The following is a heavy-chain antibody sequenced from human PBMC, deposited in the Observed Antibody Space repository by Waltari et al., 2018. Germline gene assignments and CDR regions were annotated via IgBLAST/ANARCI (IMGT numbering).Heavy chain of an antibody. D-gene: IGHD3-10*01. CDR3: ARDHGTGSGSYNFDY. CDR2: SSRRSSYI. V-gene: IGHV3-21*01. Sequence: EVQLVESGGGLVKPGGSLRLSCAASGFTFSSYSMNWVRQAPGKGREWVSSSSRRSSYIYYADSVKGLFTISRDNAKNSLYLQMNSLRAEDTAVYYCARDHGTGSGSYNFDYWGQGTLVTVSS. CDR1: GFTFSSYS. J-gene: IGHJ4*02.